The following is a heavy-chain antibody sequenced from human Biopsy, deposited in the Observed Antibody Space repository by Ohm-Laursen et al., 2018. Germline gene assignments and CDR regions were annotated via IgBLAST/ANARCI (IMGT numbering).Heavy chain of an antibody. CDR3: AKAGRGYIDY. D-gene: IGHD5-18*01. J-gene: IGHJ4*02. CDR2: FNSDGTDT. V-gene: IGHV3-74*01. Sequence: SLRLSCTASGFTFSDYYMIWVRQAPGKGLEWVSRFNSDGTDTTYADSVKGRFTISRDNAKNTLCLQMNSLRVEDTAVYYCAKAGRGYIDYWGQGTLVIVSS. CDR1: GFTFSDYY.